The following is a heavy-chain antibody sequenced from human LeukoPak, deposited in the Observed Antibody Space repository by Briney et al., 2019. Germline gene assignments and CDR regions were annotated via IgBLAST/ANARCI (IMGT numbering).Heavy chain of an antibody. D-gene: IGHD6-19*01. Sequence: GGSLRLSCAASGFTFSDYYMSWIRQAPGKGLEWVSYISSSGSTIYYADSVKGRFTISRDNAKNSLYLQMNSLRAEDMAVYYCARDGSYSSGWYRDYYYYMDVWGKGTTVTISS. CDR1: GFTFSDYY. CDR3: ARDGSYSSGWYRDYYYYMDV. V-gene: IGHV3-11*04. J-gene: IGHJ6*03. CDR2: ISSSGSTI.